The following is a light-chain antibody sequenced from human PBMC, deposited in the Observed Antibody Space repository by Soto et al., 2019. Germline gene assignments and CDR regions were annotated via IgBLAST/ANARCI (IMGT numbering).Light chain of an antibody. CDR2: AAS. J-gene: IGKJ5*01. Sequence: ILLTQSPSSLSASFGDRVAIACRASQGIDSSFAWYHQKPGKAPKLLIYAASSLQSGVPSRFSGSGSGTDFTLTISSLQPEDFATYYCQQLHDYPITFGQGTRLEIK. V-gene: IGKV1-9*01. CDR3: QQLHDYPIT. CDR1: QGIDSS.